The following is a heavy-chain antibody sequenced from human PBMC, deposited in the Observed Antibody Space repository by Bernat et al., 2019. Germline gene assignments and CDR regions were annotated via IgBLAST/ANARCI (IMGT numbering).Heavy chain of an antibody. CDR1: GFTFSSYA. V-gene: IGHV3-23*01. J-gene: IGHJ4*02. Sequence: EVQLLESGGGLVQPGGSLRLSCAASGFTFSSYAMSWVRQAPGKGLEWVSLIGGSGGSTYYADSVQGRFTISRDNSKNTLYLQMNSLRAEDTAVYYCAKDSFYDRSGHYSPWDYWGQGTLVTVSS. CDR2: IGGSGGST. CDR3: AKDSFYDRSGHYSPWDY. D-gene: IGHD3-22*01.